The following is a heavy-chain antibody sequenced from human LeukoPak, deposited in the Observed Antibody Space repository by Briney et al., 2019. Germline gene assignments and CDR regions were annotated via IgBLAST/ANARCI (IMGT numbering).Heavy chain of an antibody. J-gene: IGHJ4*02. CDR3: ARGGGWRNYFDY. CDR1: GGSISSYY. D-gene: IGHD6-19*01. V-gene: IGHV4-59*01. Sequence: SETLSLTCTVSGGSISSYYWSWLRQPPGKGLEWIGYIYYSGSTNYNPSLKSRVTISVDTSKNQFSLKLSSVTAADTAIYYCARGGGWRNYFDYWGQGTLVTVSS. CDR2: IYYSGST.